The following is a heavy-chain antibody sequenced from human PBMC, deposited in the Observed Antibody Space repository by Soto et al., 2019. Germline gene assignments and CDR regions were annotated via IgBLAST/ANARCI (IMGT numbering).Heavy chain of an antibody. D-gene: IGHD3-10*01. CDR1: GGSISSYY. J-gene: IGHJ5*02. CDR2: IYYSGST. CDR3: ARGVWFGEQNWFDP. Sequence: QVQLQVSGPGLVKPSETLSLTCTVSGGSISSYYWSWIRQPPGKGLEWIGYIYYSGSTNYNPSLKSRVTISVDTSKNQFSLKLSSVTAADTAVYYCARGVWFGEQNWFDPWGQGTLVTVSS. V-gene: IGHV4-59*01.